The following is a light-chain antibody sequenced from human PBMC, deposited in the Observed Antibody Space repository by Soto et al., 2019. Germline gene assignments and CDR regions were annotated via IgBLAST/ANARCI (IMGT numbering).Light chain of an antibody. CDR2: VAS. Sequence: DIQLTQSPSFLSASVGDRVTITCRPSQALNSYLSWYQQRPGKAPKLLIYVASSLQSGVPSRFSGSGSATEFTLTISTLQPEDSATYYCQELHSDPYTFGQGTKLEIK. CDR1: QALNSY. J-gene: IGKJ2*01. CDR3: QELHSDPYT. V-gene: IGKV1-9*01.